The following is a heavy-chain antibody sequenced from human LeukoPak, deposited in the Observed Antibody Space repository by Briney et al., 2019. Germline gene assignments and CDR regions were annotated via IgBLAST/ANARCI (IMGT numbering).Heavy chain of an antibody. Sequence: GASVKVSCKASGYTFTSYDINWVRQATGQGLEWMGWMNPNSGNTGYAQKFQGRVTMTRNTSISTAYMELSSLRSEDTAVYYCARFCRGGKEAPSGRPGLDYWGQGTLVTVSS. CDR3: ARFCRGGKEAPSGRPGLDY. J-gene: IGHJ4*02. D-gene: IGHD2-15*01. CDR1: GYTFTSYD. CDR2: MNPNSGNT. V-gene: IGHV1-8*01.